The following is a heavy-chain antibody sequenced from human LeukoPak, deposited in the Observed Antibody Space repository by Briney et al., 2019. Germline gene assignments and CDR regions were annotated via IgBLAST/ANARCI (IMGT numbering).Heavy chain of an antibody. CDR2: VYYSGSS. D-gene: IGHD2-8*02. J-gene: IGHJ3*02. Sequence: KASETLSLXCTVSGGSISSSYWTWIRQPPGKGLEWVGYVYYSGSSTYNPSLKSRVTISVHTSKTQFSLKLSSVIAADTAVYYCAKGGLPGGFDIWGQGTLVTVSS. V-gene: IGHV4-59*08. CDR3: AKGGLPGGFDI. CDR1: GGSISSSY.